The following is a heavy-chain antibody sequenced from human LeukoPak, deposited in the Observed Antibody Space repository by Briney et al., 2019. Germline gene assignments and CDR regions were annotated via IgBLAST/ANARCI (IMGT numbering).Heavy chain of an antibody. J-gene: IGHJ5*02. CDR2: ISYDGSNK. CDR3: ARGGHFSGYGSGSYYVGVNNWFDP. Sequence: GGSLRLSCAASGFTFSSYGMHWVRQAPGKGLEWVAVISYDGSNKYYADSVKGRFTISRDNSKNTLYLQMNSLRAEDTAVYYCARGGHFSGYGSGSYYVGVNNWFDPWGQGTLVTVSS. V-gene: IGHV3-30*03. CDR1: GFTFSSYG. D-gene: IGHD3-10*01.